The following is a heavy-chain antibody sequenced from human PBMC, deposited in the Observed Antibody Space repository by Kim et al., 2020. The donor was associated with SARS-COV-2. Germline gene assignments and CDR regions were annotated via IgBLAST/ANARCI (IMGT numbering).Heavy chain of an antibody. CDR3: AAVDCSSTSCYMNRYYYYGMDV. CDR2: INTNTGNP. V-gene: IGHV7-4-1*02. CDR1: GYTFTSYA. D-gene: IGHD2-2*02. Sequence: ASVKVSCKASGYTFTSYAMNWVRQAPGQGLEWMGWINTNTGNPTYAQGFTGRFVFSLDTSVSTAYLQISSLKAEDTAVYYCAAVDCSSTSCYMNRYYYYGMDVWGQGTTVTVSS. J-gene: IGHJ6*02.